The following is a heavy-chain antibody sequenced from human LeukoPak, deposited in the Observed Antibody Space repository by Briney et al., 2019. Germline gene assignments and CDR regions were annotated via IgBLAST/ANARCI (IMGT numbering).Heavy chain of an antibody. V-gene: IGHV4-39*01. Sequence: PSETLSLTCTVSGDSISSTSYYWDWIRQPPGKGLEWIGSIYNSGTAYYNPSLKSRVTISVDTSKNQFSLKVSSVAAADTAVYYCASRVYGLGSFNYWGQGTLVTVSS. J-gene: IGHJ4*01. CDR1: GDSISSTSYY. D-gene: IGHD3-10*01. CDR3: ASRVYGLGSFNY. CDR2: IYNSGTA.